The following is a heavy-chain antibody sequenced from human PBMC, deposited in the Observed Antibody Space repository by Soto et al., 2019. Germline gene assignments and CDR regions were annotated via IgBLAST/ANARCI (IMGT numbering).Heavy chain of an antibody. CDR2: TYYRSKWYN. D-gene: IGHD6-13*01. V-gene: IGHV6-1*01. CDR1: GDSVSSNSAA. CDR3: ARDRHVVYSSSWFPRPDYYYYGIYV. J-gene: IGHJ6*02. Sequence: PSQTLSLTCAIPGDSVSSNSAAWNWIRQSPSRGLEWLGRTYYRSKWYNDYAVSVKSRITINPDTSKNQFSLQLNSVTPEDTAVYYCARDRHVVYSSSWFPRPDYYYYGIYVRALRTTVPVS.